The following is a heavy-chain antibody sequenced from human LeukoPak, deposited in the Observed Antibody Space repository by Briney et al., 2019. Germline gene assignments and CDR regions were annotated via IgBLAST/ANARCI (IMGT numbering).Heavy chain of an antibody. Sequence: GASVKVSCKASGYTFTGYYMHWVRQAPGQGLEWMGWINPNSGGTNYAQKFQGRVTMTRDTSISTAYMELSRLRSDDTAVYYCARVRVSSPRNYFDYWGQGTLVTVSS. D-gene: IGHD6-13*01. CDR3: ARVRVSSPRNYFDY. CDR1: GYTFTGYY. CDR2: INPNSGGT. J-gene: IGHJ4*02. V-gene: IGHV1-2*02.